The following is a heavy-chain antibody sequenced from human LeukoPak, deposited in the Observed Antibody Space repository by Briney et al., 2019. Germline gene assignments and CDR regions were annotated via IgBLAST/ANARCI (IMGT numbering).Heavy chain of an antibody. CDR3: ARGKPLAIDY. J-gene: IGHJ4*02. V-gene: IGHV3-74*01. CDR1: GFTFSSFW. D-gene: IGHD1-1*01. Sequence: GGSLRLSCAASGFTFSSFWMHWVRQAPGKGLVWVSRINSDGSRTSYADSVKGRFTISRDKAKNTLYLQMNSLRADDTAVYYCARGKPLAIDYWGQGTLVTVSS. CDR2: INSDGSRT.